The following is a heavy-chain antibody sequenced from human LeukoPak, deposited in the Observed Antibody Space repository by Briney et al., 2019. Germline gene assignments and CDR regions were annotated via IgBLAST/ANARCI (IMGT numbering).Heavy chain of an antibody. CDR2: INPNSGGP. V-gene: IGHV1-2*04. CDR3: ARGIYDSSGYYYFDY. D-gene: IGHD3-22*01. Sequence: VASVKVSCKVSGYTLTELSMHWVRQAPGQGLEWMGWINPNSGGPNYAQKFQGWVTMTRDTSISTAYMELSRLRSDDTAVYYCARGIYDSSGYYYFDYWGQGTLVTVSS. J-gene: IGHJ4*02. CDR1: GYTLTELS.